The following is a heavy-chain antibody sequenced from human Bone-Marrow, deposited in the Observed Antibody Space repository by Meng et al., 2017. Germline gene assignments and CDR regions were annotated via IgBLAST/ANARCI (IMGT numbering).Heavy chain of an antibody. D-gene: IGHD1-1*01. J-gene: IGHJ5*02. CDR3: ARETTRVWWFDP. Sequence: QVQLVQARAEVKKPWASVNVSCNASGYTFTSSYMHWVRQAPGQGLEWMGIINPSGGSTSYAQKFQGRVTMTRDTSTSTVYMELSSLRSEDTAVYYCARETTRVWWFDPWGQGTLVTVSS. V-gene: IGHV1-46*01. CDR2: INPSGGST. CDR1: GYTFTSSY.